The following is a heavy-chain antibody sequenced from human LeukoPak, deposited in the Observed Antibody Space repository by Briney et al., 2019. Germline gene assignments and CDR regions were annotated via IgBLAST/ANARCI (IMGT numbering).Heavy chain of an antibody. V-gene: IGHV4-61*02. CDR3: ARDVYYQGYAFDI. J-gene: IGHJ3*02. Sequence: SQTLSLTCAVSGGSISSGSYYWSWIRQPGGKGLEWIGRIYTSGTTNYNPSLKSRVTISVDTSKNQFSLKLSSVTAADTAVYYCARDVYYQGYAFDIWGQGTMVAVSS. D-gene: IGHD1-26*01. CDR2: IYTSGTT. CDR1: GGSISSGSYY.